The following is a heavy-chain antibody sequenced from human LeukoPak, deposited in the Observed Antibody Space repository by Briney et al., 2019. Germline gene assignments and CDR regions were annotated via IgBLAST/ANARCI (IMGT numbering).Heavy chain of an antibody. J-gene: IGHJ4*02. D-gene: IGHD6-25*01. V-gene: IGHV1-2*04. Sequence: ASVKISCKASGYTFTGYYMHWVRQAPGQGLEWMGWINPNSGGTNYAQKFQGWVTMTRDTSISTAYMELSRLRSDDTAVYYCARDRGTAAFDYWGQGTLVTVSS. CDR1: GYTFTGYY. CDR3: ARDRGTAAFDY. CDR2: INPNSGGT.